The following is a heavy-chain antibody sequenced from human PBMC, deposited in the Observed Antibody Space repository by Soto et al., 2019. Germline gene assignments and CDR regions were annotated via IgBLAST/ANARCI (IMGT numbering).Heavy chain of an antibody. CDR2: ISAYDGDT. D-gene: IGHD1-1*01. J-gene: IGHJ4*02. V-gene: IGHV1-18*01. CDR1: GYTYNAYG. CDR3: ASIMEQHTVRPFVY. Sequence: ASVKVSCKASGYTYNAYGFSWVRQAPGQGLEWMGWISAYDGDTYYAQKVQGRVTMTTDTSTSTAYMELRSLTSDDTAVYYCASIMEQHTVRPFVYWGQAPLVTV.